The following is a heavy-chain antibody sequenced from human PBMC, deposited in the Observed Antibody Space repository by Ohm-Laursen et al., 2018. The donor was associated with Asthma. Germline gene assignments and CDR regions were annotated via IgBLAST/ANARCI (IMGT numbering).Heavy chain of an antibody. CDR3: AREMTTVTMDNWFDP. CDR1: GGSISSGNYY. V-gene: IGHV4-31*03. D-gene: IGHD4-17*01. Sequence: TLSLTCTASGGSISSGNYYWSWIRQHPGKGLEWIGYIYYSGNTYYNPSLKSRVTISIDTSKNQFSLKLSSVTAADTAVYYCAREMTTVTMDNWFDPWGQGTLVTVSS. J-gene: IGHJ5*02. CDR2: IYYSGNT.